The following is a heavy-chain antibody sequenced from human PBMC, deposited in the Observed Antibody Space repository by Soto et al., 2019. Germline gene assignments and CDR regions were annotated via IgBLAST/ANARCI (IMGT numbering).Heavy chain of an antibody. V-gene: IGHV1-2*04. CDR1: GYTFTGYY. CDR3: ARSRVTSRYYSYYGMDV. D-gene: IGHD4-17*01. Sequence: ASVKVSCKASGYTFTGYYMHWVRQAPGQGLEWMGWINPNSGGTNYAQKFQGWVTMTRDTSISTAYMELSRLRSDDTAVYYCARSRVTSRYYSYYGMDVWGQGPTVTVSS. J-gene: IGHJ6*02. CDR2: INPNSGGT.